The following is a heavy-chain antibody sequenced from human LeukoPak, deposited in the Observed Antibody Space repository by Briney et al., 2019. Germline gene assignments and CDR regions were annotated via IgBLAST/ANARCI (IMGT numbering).Heavy chain of an antibody. CDR1: GGSISSGNYY. Sequence: SETLSLTCTVSGGSISSGNYYWSWIRQPAGKGLEWIVRIHASGSTNYNPSLKSRVTISVDTTKNQFSLKLSSVTAADTAVYYCAGSYRLDYWGQGTLVTVSS. CDR3: AGSYRLDY. J-gene: IGHJ4*02. CDR2: IHASGST. D-gene: IGHD1-26*01. V-gene: IGHV4-61*02.